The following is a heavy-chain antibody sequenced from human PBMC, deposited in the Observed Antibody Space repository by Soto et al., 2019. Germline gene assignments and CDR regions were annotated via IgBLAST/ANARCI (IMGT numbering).Heavy chain of an antibody. J-gene: IGHJ4*02. D-gene: IGHD3-16*02. CDR2: ISAYNGNT. V-gene: IGHV1-18*04. Sequence: QVQLVQSGAEVKKPGASVKVSCKASGYTFTSYGISWVRQAPGQGLEWMGWISAYNGNTNYAQKLQGRVTMTTDTSTSTADMELRSLRSDDTAVYYCARSFGVRLGELSHLEVDYWGQGTLVTVSS. CDR1: GYTFTSYG. CDR3: ARSFGVRLGELSHLEVDY.